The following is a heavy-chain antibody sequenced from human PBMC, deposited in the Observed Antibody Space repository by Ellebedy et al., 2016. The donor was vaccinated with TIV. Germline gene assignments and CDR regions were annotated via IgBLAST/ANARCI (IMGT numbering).Heavy chain of an antibody. CDR2: ITWDGSDT. D-gene: IGHD3-10*01. J-gene: IGHJ4*02. CDR3: AKESGFGSEGLDS. Sequence: GGSLRLXXTASGFSFEAYTMHWVRHVPGKGLEWVSLITWDGSDTFYADSVRGRFTISRDNIKNSLYLQMDSLKTEDAALYYCAKESGFGSEGLDSWGRGSLVTVSS. V-gene: IGHV3-43*01. CDR1: GFSFEAYT.